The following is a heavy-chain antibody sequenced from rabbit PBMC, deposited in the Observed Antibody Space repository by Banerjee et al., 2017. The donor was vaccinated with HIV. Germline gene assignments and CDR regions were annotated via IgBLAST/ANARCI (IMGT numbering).Heavy chain of an antibody. Sequence: QEQLVESGGGLVQPGGPLKLSSKASGFDFSSYYMSWVRQAPGKGLEWIGYIYGGTSSSTYCACWVNGRYAISSNTKHNTVSLTLNSLTAADAATYSCSRDQTGYGVNVHTLWGQGTLVTVS. CDR2: IYGGTSSST. V-gene: IGHV1S47*01. D-gene: IGHD6-1*01. J-gene: IGHJ4*01. CDR1: GFDFSSYY. CDR3: SRDQTGYGVNVHTL.